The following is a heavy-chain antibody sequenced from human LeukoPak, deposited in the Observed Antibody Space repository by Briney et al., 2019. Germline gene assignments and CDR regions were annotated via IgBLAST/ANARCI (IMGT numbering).Heavy chain of an antibody. CDR1: GFTFSSYG. CDR2: IWYDGSNK. V-gene: IGHV3-33*01. D-gene: IGHD6-13*01. J-gene: IGHJ4*02. CDR3: ARDDSSSWTLDYFDY. Sequence: ERSLRLSCAASGFTFSSYGMHWVRQAPGKGLEWVAVIWYDGSNKYYADSVKGRFTISRDNSKNTLYLQMNNLRAEDTAVYYCARDDSSSWTLDYFDYWGQGTLVTVSS.